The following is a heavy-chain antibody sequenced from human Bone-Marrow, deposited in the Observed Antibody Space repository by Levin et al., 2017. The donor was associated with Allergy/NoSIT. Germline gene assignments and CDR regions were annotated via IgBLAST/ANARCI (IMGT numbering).Heavy chain of an antibody. J-gene: IGHJ4*02. V-gene: IGHV3-30-3*01. D-gene: IGHD3-16*01. CDR2: ISSDGTNK. CDR3: ARDVGRGSATWQLT. CDR1: GFTFSFYA. Sequence: GESLKISCAASGFTFSFYAMHWVRQAPGKGLEWVAVISSDGTNKYYADSVRGRVTVSRDNSKNTVYLQMNSLRPDDSSVYYCARDVGRGSATWQLTWGQGTLVSVSS.